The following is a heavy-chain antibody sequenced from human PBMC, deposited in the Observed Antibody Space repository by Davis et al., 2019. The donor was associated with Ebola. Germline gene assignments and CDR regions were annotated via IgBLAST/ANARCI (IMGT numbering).Heavy chain of an antibody. Sequence: SETLSLTCAVSGGSISSGGYSWSWIRQPPGKGLEWIGYIYYSGSTYYNPSLKSRVTISVDTSKNQFSLKLSSVTAADTAVYYCATLFPVAGPFDYWGQGTLVTVSS. D-gene: IGHD6-19*01. CDR3: ATLFPVAGPFDY. CDR2: IYYSGST. J-gene: IGHJ4*02. V-gene: IGHV4-30-4*07. CDR1: GGSISSGGYS.